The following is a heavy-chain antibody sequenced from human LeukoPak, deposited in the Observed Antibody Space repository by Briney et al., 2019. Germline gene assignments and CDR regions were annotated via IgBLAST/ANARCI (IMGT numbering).Heavy chain of an antibody. J-gene: IGHJ4*02. D-gene: IGHD3-10*01. CDR2: ISYDGSNK. Sequence: GGSLRLSCVASGFTFSSYGMHWVRQAPGKGLEWVALISYDGSNKYYADSVKGRFTISRDNSKNTLYLQMNSLRAEDTAVYYCANTYYYGSGSLDYWGQGTLATVSS. CDR1: GFTFSSYG. CDR3: ANTYYYGSGSLDY. V-gene: IGHV3-30*18.